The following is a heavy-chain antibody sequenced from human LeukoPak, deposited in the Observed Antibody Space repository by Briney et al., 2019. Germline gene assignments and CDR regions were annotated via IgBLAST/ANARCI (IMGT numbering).Heavy chain of an antibody. V-gene: IGHV4-30-2*01. CDR3: ASGGYSYGFDY. D-gene: IGHD5-18*01. CDR1: SGSISSGGYS. Sequence: PSQTLSLTCAVSSGSISSGGYSWNWIRQPPGKGLEWIGYIYHSGSTYYNPSLKSRVTISVDRSKNQFSLKLSSVTADTAVYYCASGGYSYGFDYWGQGTLVTVSS. J-gene: IGHJ4*02. CDR2: IYHSGST.